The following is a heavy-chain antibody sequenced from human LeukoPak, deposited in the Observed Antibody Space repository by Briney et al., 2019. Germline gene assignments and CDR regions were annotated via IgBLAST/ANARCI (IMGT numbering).Heavy chain of an antibody. J-gene: IGHJ4*02. CDR2: ISSSSSTI. D-gene: IGHD3-3*01. V-gene: IGHV3-48*01. Sequence: GRSLRLSCAASGFTFSSYSMNWVRQAPGKGLEWVSYISSSSSTIYYADSVKGRLTISRDNAKNSLYLQMNSLRAEDTAVYYCARGDYYDFWSGYYGATPFDYWGQGTLVTVSS. CDR3: ARGDYYDFWSGYYGATPFDY. CDR1: GFTFSSYS.